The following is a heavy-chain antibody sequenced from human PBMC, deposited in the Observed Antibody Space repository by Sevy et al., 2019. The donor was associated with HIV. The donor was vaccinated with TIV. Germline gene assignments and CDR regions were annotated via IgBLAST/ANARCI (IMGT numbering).Heavy chain of an antibody. CDR3: ARGGIEHAHAFDI. CDR1: GFTFSRYW. V-gene: IGHV3-74*01. Sequence: GGSLRLSCAASGFTFSRYWMHWVRQAPGKGLVWVSRINNDGSGTIYADSVKGRFTISRDNAKNTLYLQMHSLRAGDTAVYYCARGGIEHAHAFDIWGQGTLVTVSS. D-gene: IGHD2-15*01. J-gene: IGHJ3*02. CDR2: INNDGSGT.